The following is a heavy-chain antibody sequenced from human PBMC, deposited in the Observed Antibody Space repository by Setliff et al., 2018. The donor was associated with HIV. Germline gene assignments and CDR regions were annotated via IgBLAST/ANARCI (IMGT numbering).Heavy chain of an antibody. Sequence: PSETLSLTCAVYGGSFTGDYWTWIRQSPGKGLEWIGEINHGGSTNYNPSLKSRVTMSVDRSKNQVFLSLSSVIAADTAVYYCARGSYRGSGYFVSYFDYWGQVTLVTVSS. CDR2: INHGGST. CDR1: GGSFTGDY. J-gene: IGHJ4*02. D-gene: IGHD3-22*01. V-gene: IGHV4-34*01. CDR3: ARGSYRGSGYFVSYFDY.